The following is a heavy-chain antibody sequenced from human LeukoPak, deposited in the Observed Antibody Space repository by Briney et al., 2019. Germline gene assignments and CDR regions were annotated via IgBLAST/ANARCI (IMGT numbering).Heavy chain of an antibody. V-gene: IGHV3-23*01. D-gene: IGHD3-22*01. CDR3: AKDKWYYYDSSGYYQGLFDY. CDR1: GVSFSGYA. Sequence: GCLRLSCAPPGVSFSGYATRWVPQAPGEGLEWGSGISGRGGRTYCTDSVKGRFTISRDNSKNTLYLQRNSLRAEDTAVYYCAKDKWYYYDSSGYYQGLFDYWGQGTLVTVSS. CDR2: ISGRGGRT. J-gene: IGHJ4*02.